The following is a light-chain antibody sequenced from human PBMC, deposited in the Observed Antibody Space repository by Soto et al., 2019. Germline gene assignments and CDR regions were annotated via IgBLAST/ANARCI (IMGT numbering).Light chain of an antibody. J-gene: IGLJ7*01. V-gene: IGLV2-23*02. CDR1: SSDVGSHNL. CDR3: CSYGGSRAV. Sequence: QSALTQPASVSGSPGQSITISCTGTSSDVGSHNLVSWYQQHPGQAPKLMIYEVSKRPLGVSARFSASKSGNTASLTISGREAEDEAYYYCCSYGGSRAVFGGGTQLTVL. CDR2: EVS.